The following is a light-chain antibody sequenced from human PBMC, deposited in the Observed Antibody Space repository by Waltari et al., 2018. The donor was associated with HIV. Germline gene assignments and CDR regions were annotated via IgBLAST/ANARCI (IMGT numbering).Light chain of an antibody. CDR3: QSFDSTNQV. CDR2: EDK. CDR1: RGNIASDY. V-gene: IGLV6-57*01. J-gene: IGLJ3*02. Sequence: FMLTQPHSVSESPGTTVTISCTRTRGNIASDYVPWYQQRPGSSPPTVIYEDKHRPAGVPDRFSGSIDSSANSASLTSSGLKTEDEADYYCQSFDSTNQVFGGGTKLTVL.